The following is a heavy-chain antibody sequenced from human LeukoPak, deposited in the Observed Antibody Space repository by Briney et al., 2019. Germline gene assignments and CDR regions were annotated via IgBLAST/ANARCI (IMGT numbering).Heavy chain of an antibody. Sequence: PPETLCLTCTVSGGSISSSSYYWGWIRQSPGKGLEWIGYIHNSGRTNYNPSLKSRVTGFVDTSKDQVSLRLSSVTAADTAVYYCARHGTISSQSYFDYWGQGARVTLSS. D-gene: IGHD1-14*01. CDR1: GGSISSSSYY. CDR3: ARHGTISSQSYFDY. V-gene: IGHV4-61*05. J-gene: IGHJ4*02. CDR2: IHNSGRT.